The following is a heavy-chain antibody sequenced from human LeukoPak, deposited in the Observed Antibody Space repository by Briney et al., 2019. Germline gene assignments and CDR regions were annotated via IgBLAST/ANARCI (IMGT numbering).Heavy chain of an antibody. V-gene: IGHV4-59*01. J-gene: IGHJ4*02. CDR1: GGSISSYY. CDR3: ARGSGSGYDPLDY. D-gene: IGHD5-12*01. Sequence: SETLSLTCTVSGGSISSYYWSWIRQPPGKGLEWSGYIYYSGSTNYNPSLKSRVTISVDTSKNQFSLKLSSVTAADTAVYYCARGSGSGYDPLDYWGQGSLVTVSS. CDR2: IYYSGST.